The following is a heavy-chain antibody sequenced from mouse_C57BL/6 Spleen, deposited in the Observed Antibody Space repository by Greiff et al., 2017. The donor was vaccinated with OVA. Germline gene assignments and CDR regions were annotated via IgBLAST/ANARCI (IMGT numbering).Heavy chain of an antibody. Sequence: VQLQQPGAELVKPGASVKLSCKASGYTFTSYWMHWVKQRPGQGLEWIGMIHPNSGSTNYNEKFKSKATLTVDKSSSTAYMQLSSLTSEDSAVDYCARLYYYGSSLHFDYWGQGTTLTVSA. CDR2: IHPNSGST. J-gene: IGHJ2*01. CDR1: GYTFTSYW. CDR3: ARLYYYGSSLHFDY. V-gene: IGHV1-64*01. D-gene: IGHD1-1*01.